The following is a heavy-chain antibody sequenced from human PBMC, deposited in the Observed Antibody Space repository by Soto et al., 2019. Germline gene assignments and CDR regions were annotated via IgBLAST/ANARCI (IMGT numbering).Heavy chain of an antibody. J-gene: IGHJ6*02. Sequence: SVKVSCKASGGTFSSYAISWVRQAPGQGLEWMGGIIPIFGTANYAQKFQGRVTITADESTSIAYMELSSLRSEDTAVYYCARGVYIAVAGTIRSYYYYYGMDVWGQGTTVTVSS. CDR1: GGTFSSYA. CDR3: ARGVYIAVAGTIRSYYYYYGMDV. D-gene: IGHD6-19*01. V-gene: IGHV1-69*13. CDR2: IIPIFGTA.